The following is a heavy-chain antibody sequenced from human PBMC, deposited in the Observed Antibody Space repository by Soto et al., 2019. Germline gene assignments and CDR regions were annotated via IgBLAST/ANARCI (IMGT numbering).Heavy chain of an antibody. Sequence: ASVKVSCKTSGYTFTSFGISWVRQAPGQGLEWMGWISAYNGNTNYAQKLQGRVTMTTDTSTSTAYMELRSLRSDDTAVYYCARDIAVAGTYGYWGQGTLVTVSS. D-gene: IGHD6-19*01. CDR3: ARDIAVAGTYGY. V-gene: IGHV1-18*01. CDR2: ISAYNGNT. CDR1: GYTFTSFG. J-gene: IGHJ4*02.